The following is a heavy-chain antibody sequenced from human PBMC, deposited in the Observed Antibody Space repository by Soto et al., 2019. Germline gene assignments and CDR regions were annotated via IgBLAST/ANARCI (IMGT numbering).Heavy chain of an antibody. CDR3: ASDPRYCTNGVCYTTGSYYYYYGMDV. CDR1: GGTFSSYA. D-gene: IGHD2-8*01. Sequence: SVKVSCKASGGTFSSYAISWVRQAPGQGLEWMGGIIPIFGTANYAQKFQGRVTITAYESTSTAYMELSSLRSEDTAVYYCASDPRYCTNGVCYTTGSYYYYYGMDVWGQGTMVTVSS. CDR2: IIPIFGTA. V-gene: IGHV1-69*13. J-gene: IGHJ6*02.